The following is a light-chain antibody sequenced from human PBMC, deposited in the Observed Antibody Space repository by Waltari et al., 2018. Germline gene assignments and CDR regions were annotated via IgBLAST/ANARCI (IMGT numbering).Light chain of an antibody. CDR1: TVAVTTGPY. V-gene: IGLV7-46*01. CDR2: DTS. Sequence: QAVVTQEPSLTVSPGGTVTPTCGSRTVAVTTGPYPYWFQQKSGRAPRTLISDTSNKHSWTPARFSGSLLGGKAALTLSGAQPEDEAEYYCLLSYSGARVFGGGTKLTVL. J-gene: IGLJ2*01. CDR3: LLSYSGARV.